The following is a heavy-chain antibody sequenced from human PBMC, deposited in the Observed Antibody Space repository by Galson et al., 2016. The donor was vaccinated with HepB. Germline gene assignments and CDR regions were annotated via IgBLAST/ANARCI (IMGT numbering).Heavy chain of an antibody. CDR2: IYYSGST. CDR1: GGSVSSDSHY. CDR3: ARDQATVTTNRWFDP. V-gene: IGHV4-61*01. J-gene: IGHJ5*02. D-gene: IGHD4-17*01. Sequence: EPLSLTCSVSGGSVSSDSHYWSWIRQPPGKGLEWIGYIYYSGSTNYNPSLKSRVTISVDTSKNQFSLKLSSVTAADTAVYYCARDQATVTTNRWFDPWGQGTLVTVSS.